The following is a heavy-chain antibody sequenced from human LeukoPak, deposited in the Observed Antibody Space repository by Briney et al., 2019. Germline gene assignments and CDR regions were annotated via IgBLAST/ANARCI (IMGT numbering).Heavy chain of an antibody. Sequence: SETLSLTCTVSGGSISSYYWSWIRQPPGKGLEWIGYIYYSGSTNYNPSLKSRVTISVDMSKNQFSLKLSSVTAADTAVYYCATLKSGLGYFDYWGQGTLVTVSS. V-gene: IGHV4-59*01. D-gene: IGHD3-10*01. J-gene: IGHJ4*02. CDR1: GGSISSYY. CDR2: IYYSGST. CDR3: ATLKSGLGYFDY.